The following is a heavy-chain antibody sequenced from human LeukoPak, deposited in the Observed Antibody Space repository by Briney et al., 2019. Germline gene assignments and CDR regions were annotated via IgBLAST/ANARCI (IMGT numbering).Heavy chain of an antibody. J-gene: IGHJ4*02. D-gene: IGHD4-17*01. CDR2: IKQDGSDK. CDR1: GFTFSSYW. Sequence: GGSLRLSCAASGFTFSSYWMSWVRQAPGKGLQWVANIKQDGSDKYYADSVKGRFTISRDNAKNSLYLQMNSLRAEDTAVYYCARDMRVTTLDYWGQGTLVTVSS. CDR3: ARDMRVTTLDY. V-gene: IGHV3-7*01.